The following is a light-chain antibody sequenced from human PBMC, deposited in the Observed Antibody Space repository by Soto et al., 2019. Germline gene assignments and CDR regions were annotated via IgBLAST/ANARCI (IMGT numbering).Light chain of an antibody. CDR1: QDISSY. Sequence: DIQLTQSPSFLSASVGDRVTITCRTSQDISSYLAWYQQKPGKAPQLLISAASTLQSGVPSRFSGRGSGTEFTLTIISLQPEDFATYYCQQLKSYPLSFGVGTKVEI. CDR2: AAS. J-gene: IGKJ4*01. V-gene: IGKV1-9*01. CDR3: QQLKSYPLS.